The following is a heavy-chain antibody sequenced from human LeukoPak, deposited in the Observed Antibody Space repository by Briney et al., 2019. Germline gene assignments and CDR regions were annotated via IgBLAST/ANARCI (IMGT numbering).Heavy chain of an antibody. J-gene: IGHJ4*02. D-gene: IGHD6-13*01. CDR1: GGSISTYY. CDR2: VYYSGST. V-gene: IGHV4-59*08. Sequence: SETLSLTCTVSGGSISTYYWSWIRQPPGKGLEWIGYVYYSGSTNYNPSLKSRVTISVDTSKNQFSLKVSSVTAADTAVYYCARQSYSSPVGLLDFDYWGQGTLVTVSS. CDR3: ARQSYSSPVGLLDFDY.